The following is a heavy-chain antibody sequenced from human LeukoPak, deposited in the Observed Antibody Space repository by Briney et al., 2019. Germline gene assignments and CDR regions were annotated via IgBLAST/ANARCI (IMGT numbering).Heavy chain of an antibody. J-gene: IGHJ5*02. Sequence: SETLSLTCTVSGYSISTGYYWGWIRQPPGKGLEWIGTIRHSGTTYYNPPLKSRVTISMDSSKNQFSLKLTSVTAADTAVVYCARAEGEIYYRSGSNNWFDPWGQGALVTVSS. CDR3: ARAEGEIYYRSGSNNWFDP. D-gene: IGHD3-10*01. CDR2: IRHSGTT. CDR1: GYSISTGYY. V-gene: IGHV4-38-2*02.